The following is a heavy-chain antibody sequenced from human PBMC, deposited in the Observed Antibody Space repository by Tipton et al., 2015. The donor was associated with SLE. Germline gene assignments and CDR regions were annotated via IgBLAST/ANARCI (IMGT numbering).Heavy chain of an antibody. D-gene: IGHD3-10*01. Sequence: TLSLTCTVSGGSIRSSRHFWGWIRQPPGKGLEWIGVLYYSGNTYYNPSLKSPVTLSIDTSKNQFSLKMRSVTAADTAVYYCARALGTRGNPYYYYYMDVWGKGTTVTVSS. CDR1: GGSIRSSRHF. CDR2: LYYSGNT. J-gene: IGHJ6*03. V-gene: IGHV4-39*07. CDR3: ARALGTRGNPYYYYYMDV.